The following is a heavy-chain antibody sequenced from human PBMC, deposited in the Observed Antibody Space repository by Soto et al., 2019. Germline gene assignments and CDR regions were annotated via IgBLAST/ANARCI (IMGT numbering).Heavy chain of an antibody. D-gene: IGHD5-12*01. CDR1: GFTFSSYA. J-gene: IGHJ4*02. V-gene: IGHV3-30-3*01. Sequence: QVQLVESGGGVVQPGRSLRLSCAASGFTFSSYAMHWVRQAPGKGLEWVAVISYDGSNKYYADSVKGRFTISRDNSKNTLYLQMNSLRAEDTAVYYGARDPGRVSGYDSFDYWGQGTLVTVSS. CDR3: ARDPGRVSGYDSFDY. CDR2: ISYDGSNK.